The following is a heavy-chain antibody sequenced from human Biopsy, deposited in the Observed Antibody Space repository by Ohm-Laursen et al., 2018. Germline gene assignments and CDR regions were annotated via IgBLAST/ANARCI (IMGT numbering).Heavy chain of an antibody. Sequence: GTLSLIWTVSGESMGTYYWTWIRQPPGKGLEWIASIYYSGTTNKNPSLKSRVTISVDTSKRQFYLELSSVTAADTAIYYCARVRGGFLEWFDYWGQGTLITVSS. V-gene: IGHV4-59*01. J-gene: IGHJ5*01. CDR3: ARVRGGFLEWFDY. D-gene: IGHD3-3*01. CDR2: IYYSGTT. CDR1: GESMGTYY.